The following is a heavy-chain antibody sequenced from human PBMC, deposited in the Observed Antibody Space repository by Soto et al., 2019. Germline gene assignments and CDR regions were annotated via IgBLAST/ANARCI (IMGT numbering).Heavy chain of an antibody. CDR1: GGSFSGNY. V-gene: IGHV4-34*01. D-gene: IGHD2-15*01. J-gene: IGHJ4*02. CDR3: ARGHLPGGNTFYYDY. CDR2: ISHSGST. Sequence: QVQLQQWGAGLLKPSETLSLTCTVYGGSFSGNYWSWIRQPPGMGLEWIGEISHSGSTNYNPSLKSRVTISVDTSKNQFSLKLSSVTAADMAMYYCARGHLPGGNTFYYDYWGQGTLVTVSS.